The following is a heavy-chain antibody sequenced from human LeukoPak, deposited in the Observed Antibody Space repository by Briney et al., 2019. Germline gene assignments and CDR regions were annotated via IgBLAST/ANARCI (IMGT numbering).Heavy chain of an antibody. CDR1: GFTFDDYA. CDR3: AKDSGGLYCSGGSCYYYDY. J-gene: IGHJ4*02. CDR2: ISWNSGSI. D-gene: IGHD2-15*01. V-gene: IGHV3-9*01. Sequence: GRSLRLSCAASGFTFDDYAMHWVRQVPGKGLEWVSGISWNSGSIGYADSVKGRFTISRDNAKNSLYLQMNSLRAEDTALYYCAKDSGGLYCSGGSCYYYDYWGQGTLVTVSS.